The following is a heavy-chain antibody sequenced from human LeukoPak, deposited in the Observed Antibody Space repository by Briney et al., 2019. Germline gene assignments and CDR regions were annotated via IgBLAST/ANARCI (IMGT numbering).Heavy chain of an antibody. J-gene: IGHJ4*02. V-gene: IGHV4-39*01. Sequence: PSETLSLTCTVSGGSISSSNYYWGWIRQPPGKGLEWIGTIYYSGSTNYNPSLKSRVTISVDTSNNQFTLKLSSVAAADTAVYYCARQSYSSGCYADYWGQGTLVTVSS. CDR1: GGSISSSNYY. D-gene: IGHD6-25*01. CDR3: ARQSYSSGCYADY. CDR2: IYYSGST.